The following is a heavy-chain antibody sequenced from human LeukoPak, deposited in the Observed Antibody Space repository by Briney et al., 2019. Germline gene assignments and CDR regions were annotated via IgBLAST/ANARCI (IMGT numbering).Heavy chain of an antibody. J-gene: IGHJ6*02. CDR1: GFTVSSNY. CDR2: IYSGGST. V-gene: IGHV3-53*01. Sequence: GGSLRLSCAASGFTVSSNYMSWVRQAPGKGLEWVSVIYSGGSTYYADSVKGRFTISRDNSKNTLYLQMNSLRAEDTAVYYCARDGFTISPYGMDVWGQGTTVTVSS. D-gene: IGHD3-9*01. CDR3: ARDGFTISPYGMDV.